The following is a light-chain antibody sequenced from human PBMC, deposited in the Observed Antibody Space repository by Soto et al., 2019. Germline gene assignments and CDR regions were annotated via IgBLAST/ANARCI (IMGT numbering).Light chain of an antibody. CDR3: QQYGSSPSIT. V-gene: IGKV3-20*01. Sequence: EIVLTQSPGTLSLSPGERATLSCRANQSVSSNSLAWYQQKPGQAPRLLIFGASSRATGIPDRFSGSGPGTDFTLTISRLEPEDFAVYYCQQYGSSPSITFGQGTRLEIK. CDR1: QSVSSNS. CDR2: GAS. J-gene: IGKJ5*01.